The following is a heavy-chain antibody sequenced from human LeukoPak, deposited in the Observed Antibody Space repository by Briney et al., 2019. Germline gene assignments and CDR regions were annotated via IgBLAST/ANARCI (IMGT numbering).Heavy chain of an antibody. CDR2: INHSGST. J-gene: IGHJ2*01. V-gene: IGHV4-34*01. D-gene: IGHD6-19*01. CDR3: ARRPSAVAGAWYFDL. CDR1: GGSFSGYY. Sequence: SETLSLTCAVYGGSFSGYYWSWIRQPPGKGLEWIGEINHSGSTNYNPSLKSRVTISVDTSKNQFSLKLSSVTAADTAVYYCARRPSAVAGAWYFDLWGRGTLVSVSS.